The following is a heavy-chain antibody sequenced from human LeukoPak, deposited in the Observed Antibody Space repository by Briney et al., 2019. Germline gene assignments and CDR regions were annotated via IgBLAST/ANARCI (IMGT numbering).Heavy chain of an antibody. V-gene: IGHV4-39*02. CDR3: AKDWSIAARPRGDYFDY. Sequence: SETLSLTCTVSGGSISSSSYYWGWIRQPPGKGLEWIGSIYYSGSTYYNPSLKSRVTISVDTSKNQFSLKLSSVTAADTAVYYCAKDWSIAARPRGDYFDYWGQGTLVTVSS. CDR1: GGSISSSSYY. D-gene: IGHD6-6*01. CDR2: IYYSGST. J-gene: IGHJ4*02.